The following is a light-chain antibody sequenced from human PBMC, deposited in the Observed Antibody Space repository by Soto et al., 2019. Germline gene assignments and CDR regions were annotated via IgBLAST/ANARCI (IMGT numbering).Light chain of an antibody. V-gene: IGKV3-20*01. Sequence: EIAMTQSPATLSVSPGERATLSCRASQSVSSGYLAWYQQKAGQAPRLLIYDASSRATGIPDRFSGSGSGTDFTLTIGRLESEDFAVYFCQYYGGTPITFGQGTRLEIK. J-gene: IGKJ5*01. CDR1: QSVSSGY. CDR2: DAS. CDR3: QYYGGTPIT.